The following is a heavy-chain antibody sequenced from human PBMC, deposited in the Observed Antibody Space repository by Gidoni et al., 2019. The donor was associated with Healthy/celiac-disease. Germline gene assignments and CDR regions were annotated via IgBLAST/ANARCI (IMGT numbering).Heavy chain of an antibody. J-gene: IGHJ4*02. CDR3: AKVLSGGDGDYGEDY. CDR1: GFTFAGSA. CDR2: ISGSGGST. D-gene: IGHD4-17*01. Sequence: EVQLLASGGGLVQPGGSLRLSCAASGFTFAGSAMSWVRQAPGKGREWVSAISGSGGSTYYADSVKGRFTISRDNSKNTLYLQMNSLRAEDTAVYYCAKVLSGGDGDYGEDYWGQGTLVTVSS. V-gene: IGHV3-23*01.